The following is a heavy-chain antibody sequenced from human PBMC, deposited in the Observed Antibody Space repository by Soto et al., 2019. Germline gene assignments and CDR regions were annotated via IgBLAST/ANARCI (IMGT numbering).Heavy chain of an antibody. V-gene: IGHV3-74*01. CDR1: GFTFSSYW. CDR2: INSDGSST. Sequence: EVQLVESGGGLVQPGGSLRLSCAASGFTFSSYWMHWVRQAPGKGLVWVSRINSDGSSTSYVDSVKGRFTISRDNAKNTLYVQMNSLRAEDTAVHYCARGDGYNTFDYWGQGTLVTVSS. J-gene: IGHJ4*02. CDR3: ARGDGYNTFDY. D-gene: IGHD5-12*01.